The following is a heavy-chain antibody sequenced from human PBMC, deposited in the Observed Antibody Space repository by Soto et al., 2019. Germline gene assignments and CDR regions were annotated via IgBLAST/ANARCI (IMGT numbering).Heavy chain of an antibody. V-gene: IGHV4-31*11. CDR1: GESVTIPGNY. Sequence: SYTLSLTCDVCGESVTIPGNYWNWIRQRPDTGLEWIGYISSGGSPFYNPSFKSRVSISLDTSKNVISLTLRSVTAADTAVYYCTLNHCAGGGCYDRDYWGRGTRVTVSS. D-gene: IGHD2-15*01. CDR2: ISSGGSP. J-gene: IGHJ1*01. CDR3: TLNHCAGGGCYDRDY.